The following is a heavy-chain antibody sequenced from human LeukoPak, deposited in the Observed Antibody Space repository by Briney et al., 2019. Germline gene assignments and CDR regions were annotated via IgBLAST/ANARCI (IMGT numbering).Heavy chain of an antibody. CDR2: IYYSGST. D-gene: IGHD3-10*01. CDR1: GGSISSSSYY. CDR3: ARGSNYYGSGSYYGD. J-gene: IGHJ4*02. Sequence: PSETLSPTCTVSGGSISSSSYYWGWIRQPPGKGLEWIGSIYYSGSTYYNPSLKSRVTISVDTSKNQFSLKLSSVTAADTAVYYCARGSNYYGSGSYYGDWGQGTLVTVSS. V-gene: IGHV4-39*07.